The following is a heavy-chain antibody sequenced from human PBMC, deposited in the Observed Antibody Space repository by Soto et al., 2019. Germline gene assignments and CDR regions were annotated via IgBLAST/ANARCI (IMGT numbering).Heavy chain of an antibody. V-gene: IGHV4-4*01. CDR1: GGSIISTQW. CDR2: IYHNGTT. CDR3: ARGPQY. J-gene: IGHJ4*02. Sequence: XTLSLPCAVSGGSIISTQWWTWVRQSQGKGLEWIGEIYHNGTTNYNPSLKSRLNISVDTSKNHFSPSLTPVTVRDTATYFCARGPQYWGPGNLGTVSS.